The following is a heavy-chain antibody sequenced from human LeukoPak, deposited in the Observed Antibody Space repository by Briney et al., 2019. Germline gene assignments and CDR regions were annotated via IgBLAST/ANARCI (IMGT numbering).Heavy chain of an antibody. J-gene: IGHJ1*01. Sequence: GALSLSFAASGFPFSSYGMHWVRPAPGKGLEWVAVISYDGSNKYYADSVKGRFTISRDKSKNTLYLQMNSLRAEDTAVYYCAKEEAQIVVATKYFQHWGQGTLVTVSS. D-gene: IGHD3-22*01. CDR1: GFPFSSYG. CDR3: AKEEAQIVVATKYFQH. CDR2: ISYDGSNK. V-gene: IGHV3-30*18.